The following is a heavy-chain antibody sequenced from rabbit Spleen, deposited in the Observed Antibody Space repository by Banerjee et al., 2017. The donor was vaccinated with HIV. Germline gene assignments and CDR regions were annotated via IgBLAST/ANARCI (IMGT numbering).Heavy chain of an antibody. CDR1: GFSFSDKAV. CDR2: INAVTGRA. Sequence: QERLLESGGGLVKPEGSLKLSCTASGFSFSDKAVMCWVRQAPGKGLEWIACINAVTGRAVYATWAKGRFTFSKTSSTTVTLQMTSLTAADTATYFCVRDLTDVIGWNFGWWGPGTLVTVS. V-gene: IGHV1S45*01. D-gene: IGHD4-1*01. J-gene: IGHJ6*01. CDR3: VRDLTDVIGWNFGW.